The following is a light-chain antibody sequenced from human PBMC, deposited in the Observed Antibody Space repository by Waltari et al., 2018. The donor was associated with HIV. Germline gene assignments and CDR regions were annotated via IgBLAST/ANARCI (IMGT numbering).Light chain of an antibody. CDR2: WAS. Sequence: DIVMTQSPESLAVSLGGRATINCRSSQSLLYTSNNKDYLVWYQQKPGQPPKVLISWASTRESGVPDRFSGSGSGTDFTLTISSLQAEDVAVYYCQQYYSTPVTFGRGTKLEIK. J-gene: IGKJ2*01. CDR1: QSLLYTSNNKDY. CDR3: QQYYSTPVT. V-gene: IGKV4-1*01.